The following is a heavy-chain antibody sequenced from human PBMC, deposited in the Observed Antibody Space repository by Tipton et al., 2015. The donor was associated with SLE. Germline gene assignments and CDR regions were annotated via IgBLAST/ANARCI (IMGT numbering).Heavy chain of an antibody. CDR2: IYYSGST. J-gene: IGHJ3*02. Sequence: TLSLTCTVSGGSISSSSYYWGWIRQPPGKGLEWIGSIYYSGSTYYNPSLKSRVTISVDTSKNQFSLKLSSVTAADTAVYYCARDYVRPESLGEAFDIWGQGTIVTVSS. D-gene: IGHD1-14*01. CDR3: ARDYVRPESLGEAFDI. V-gene: IGHV4-39*07. CDR1: GGSISSSSYY.